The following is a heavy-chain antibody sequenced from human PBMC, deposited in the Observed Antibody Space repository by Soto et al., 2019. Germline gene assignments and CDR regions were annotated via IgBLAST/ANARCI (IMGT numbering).Heavy chain of an antibody. Sequence: SETLSLTCTVSGGSISSYYWSWIRQPPGKGLEWIGYIYYSGSTNYNPSPKSRVTISVDTSKNQFSLTLSSVTAADTAVYYCARGKIVVVPAATINYGDYWGQGTLVTVSS. CDR2: IYYSGST. J-gene: IGHJ4*02. V-gene: IGHV4-59*01. D-gene: IGHD2-2*01. CDR3: ARGKIVVVPAATINYGDY. CDR1: GGSISSYY.